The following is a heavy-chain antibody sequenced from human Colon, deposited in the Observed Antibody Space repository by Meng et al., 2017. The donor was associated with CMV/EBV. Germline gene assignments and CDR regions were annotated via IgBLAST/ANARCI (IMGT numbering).Heavy chain of an antibody. J-gene: IGHJ4*02. CDR3: ARRADVDWSGYFLFDY. CDR2: IYYTGST. V-gene: IGHV4-59*13. CDR1: GGSISNYY. Sequence: SETLSLTCTVSGGSISNYYWNWIRQSPGRGLEWIGYIYYTGSTNYNPSLESRVTISVDTSSNQFPLRLRSVTAADTAIYYCARRADVDWSGYFLFDYWGQGSLVTVSS. D-gene: IGHD3-3*01.